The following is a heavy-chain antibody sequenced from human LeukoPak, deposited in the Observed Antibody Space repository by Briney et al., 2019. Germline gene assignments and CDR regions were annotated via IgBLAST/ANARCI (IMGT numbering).Heavy chain of an antibody. V-gene: IGHV1-69*04. CDR2: IVPILGIA. D-gene: IGHD4-17*01. CDR1: GGTFSSYA. Sequence: GASVKVSCKASGGTFSSYAISWVRQAPGQGLEWMGGIVPILGIANYAQKFQGRVTITADKSTSTAYMELRSLRSDDTAVYYCARDHVDYGDYVGPDAFDIWGQGTMVTVSS. J-gene: IGHJ3*02. CDR3: ARDHVDYGDYVGPDAFDI.